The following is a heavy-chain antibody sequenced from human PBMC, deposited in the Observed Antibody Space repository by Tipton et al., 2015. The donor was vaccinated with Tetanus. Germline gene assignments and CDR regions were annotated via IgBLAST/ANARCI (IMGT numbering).Heavy chain of an antibody. D-gene: IGHD1-14*01. V-gene: IGHV3-33*01. Sequence: QLVQSGGGVVQPGRSLRLSCAASGFTFSSYGMHWVRQAPGKGLEWVAVIWYDGSNKYYADSVKGRFTISRDNSKNTLYLQMNSLRAEDTAVYYCARARHGRGPGGYWYFDLWGRGTLVTVSS. CDR1: GFTFSSYG. CDR2: IWYDGSNK. CDR3: ARARHGRGPGGYWYFDL. J-gene: IGHJ2*01.